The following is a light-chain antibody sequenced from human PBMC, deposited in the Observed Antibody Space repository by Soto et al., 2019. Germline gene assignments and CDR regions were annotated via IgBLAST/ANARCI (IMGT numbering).Light chain of an antibody. CDR1: SSDVGGYGY. V-gene: IGLV2-14*01. Sequence: QSALTQPASVSGSPGQSITISCTGTSSDVGGYGYVSWYQQHPGKAPKLIIYEVSHRPSGASNHFSGYKSGNTASLTISGLQPEDEADYYCSSYTSTSTPCVFGTGTKVTVL. CDR2: EVS. J-gene: IGLJ1*01. CDR3: SSYTSTSTPCV.